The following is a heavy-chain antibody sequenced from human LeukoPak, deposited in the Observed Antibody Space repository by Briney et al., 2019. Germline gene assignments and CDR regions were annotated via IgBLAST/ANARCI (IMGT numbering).Heavy chain of an antibody. CDR3: ANGVDTATANSY. D-gene: IGHD5-18*01. CDR1: GFTFSSYG. V-gene: IGHV3-30*18. Sequence: PGGSLRLSCAASGFTFSSYGMHWVRQAPGKGLEWVAVISYDGSNKYYADSVKGRFTISRDNSKNTLYLQMNSLRAEDTAVYYCANGVDTATANSYWGQGTLVTVSS. J-gene: IGHJ4*02. CDR2: ISYDGSNK.